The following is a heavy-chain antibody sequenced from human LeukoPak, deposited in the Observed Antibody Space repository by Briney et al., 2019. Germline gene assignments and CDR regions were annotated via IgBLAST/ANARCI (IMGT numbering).Heavy chain of an antibody. CDR2: ISGSGGGT. CDR3: AKRGVVIRVILVGLHKEAYYFDS. Sequence: SGGSLRLSCAVSGITLSNYGMSWVRQAPGKGLEWVAGISGSGGGTNYADSVKGRFTISRDNRKNTLYLQMNSLRAEDTAVYFCAKRGVVIRVILVGLHKEAYYFDSWGQGALVTVSS. V-gene: IGHV3-23*01. CDR1: GITLSNYG. J-gene: IGHJ4*02. D-gene: IGHD3-22*01.